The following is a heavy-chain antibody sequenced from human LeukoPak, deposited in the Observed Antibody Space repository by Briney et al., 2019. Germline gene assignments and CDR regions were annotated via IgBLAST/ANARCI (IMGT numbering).Heavy chain of an antibody. CDR3: ARDYGDYVFYYYYYYMDV. J-gene: IGHJ6*03. CDR1: GYTFTSYY. D-gene: IGHD4-17*01. CDR2: INPSGGST. V-gene: IGHV1-46*01. Sequence: GASVKVSCKPSGYTFTSYYMHWVRQAPGQGLEWMGIINPSGGSTSYAQKFQGRVTMTRDMSTSTVYMELSSLRSEDTAVYYCARDYGDYVFYYYYYYMDVWGKGTTVTVSS.